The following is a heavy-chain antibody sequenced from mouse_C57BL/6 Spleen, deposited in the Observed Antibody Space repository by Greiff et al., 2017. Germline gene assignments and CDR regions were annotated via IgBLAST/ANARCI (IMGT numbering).Heavy chain of an antibody. J-gene: IGHJ4*01. Sequence: VQLQQPGAELVMPGASVKLSCKASGYTFTSYWMHWVKQRPGQGLEWIGEIDPSDSYTNYNQKFKGKSTLTVDKSSSTAYMQLSSLTSEDSAVYYCARKDYSNPHAMDYWGQGTSGTVSS. D-gene: IGHD2-5*01. V-gene: IGHV1-69*01. CDR1: GYTFTSYW. CDR3: ARKDYSNPHAMDY. CDR2: IDPSDSYT.